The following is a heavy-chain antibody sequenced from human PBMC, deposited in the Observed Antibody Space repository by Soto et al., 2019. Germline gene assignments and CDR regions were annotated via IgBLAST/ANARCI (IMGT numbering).Heavy chain of an antibody. V-gene: IGHV4-34*01. J-gene: IGHJ4*02. CDR3: ARGRSGYQLLRYYFDY. CDR1: GGSFIGYY. CDR2: INHSGST. D-gene: IGHD2-2*01. Sequence: SETLSLTCAGYGGSFIGYYWGGIRQPPGKGLEWIGEINHSGSTNYNPSLKSRVTISVDTSKNQFSLKLSSVTAADTAVYYCARGRSGYQLLRYYFDYWGQGTLVTVSS.